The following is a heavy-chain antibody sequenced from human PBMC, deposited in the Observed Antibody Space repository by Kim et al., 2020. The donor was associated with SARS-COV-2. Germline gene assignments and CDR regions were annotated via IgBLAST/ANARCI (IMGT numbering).Heavy chain of an antibody. CDR2: IYDRETT. CDR1: GGSITRYY. V-gene: IGHV4-59*01. J-gene: IGHJ4*02. Sequence: SETLSLTCSVSGGSITRYYWSWLRQSPGKRLEWIGYIYDRETTNYNPSLKSRVTMSVDASRNQFSLNLTSVTAADTALYYCARGGVRGAAGTFDFWGQGTLVTVSS. D-gene: IGHD6-25*01. CDR3: ARGGVRGAAGTFDF.